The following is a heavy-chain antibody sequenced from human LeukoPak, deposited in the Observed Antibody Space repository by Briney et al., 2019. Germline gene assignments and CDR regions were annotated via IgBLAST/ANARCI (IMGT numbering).Heavy chain of an antibody. D-gene: IGHD2-15*01. CDR2: IKQDGSEK. J-gene: IGHJ4*02. Sequence: GGSLRLSCAASGFTFSSYWMSWVRQAPGKGLEWVANIKQDGSEKYYVDSVKGRFSISRDNSKKTVYLEMRSLRVEDTALYFCARPPPSLVVIVLTRGDYWGQGTLVIVSS. CDR1: GFTFSSYW. V-gene: IGHV3-7*01. CDR3: ARPPPSLVVIVLTRGDY.